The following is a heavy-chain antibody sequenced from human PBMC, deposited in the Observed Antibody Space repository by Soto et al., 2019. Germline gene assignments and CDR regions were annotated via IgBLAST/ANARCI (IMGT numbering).Heavy chain of an antibody. J-gene: IGHJ6*02. CDR3: ARVRIVAASKLYGMDV. CDR2: ISSSSSTI. CDR1: GFTFSGFS. V-gene: IGHV3-48*02. D-gene: IGHD3-22*01. Sequence: EAQLVESGGGLVQRGGSLRLSCVASGFTFSGFSMNWVRQAPGKGLEWVSYISSSSSTIYYADSVKGRFTISRDNGENSLHLQMNSLRDGDTAVYYCARVRIVAASKLYGMDVWGQGTTVTVSS.